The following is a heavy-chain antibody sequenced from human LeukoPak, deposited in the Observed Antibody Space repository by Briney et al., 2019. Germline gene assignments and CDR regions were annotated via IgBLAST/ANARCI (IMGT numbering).Heavy chain of an antibody. CDR2: ISWNSGSI. J-gene: IGHJ4*02. D-gene: IGHD3-10*01. V-gene: IGHV3-9*01. CDR1: GFTFDDYG. Sequence: PGGSLRLSCAASGFTFDDYGMHWVRQAPGKGLEWVSGISWNSGSIVYADSVKGRFTISRDNAKNSLYLQMNSLRAEDTALYYCAKDFYGSGNSYFDYWGQGTLVTVSS. CDR3: AKDFYGSGNSYFDY.